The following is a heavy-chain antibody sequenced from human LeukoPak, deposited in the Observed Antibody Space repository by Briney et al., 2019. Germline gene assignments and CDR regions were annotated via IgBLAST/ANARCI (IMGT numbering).Heavy chain of an antibody. CDR1: GFTFSSYG. J-gene: IGHJ6*03. CDR2: IWYDGSNK. V-gene: IGHV3-33*06. Sequence: PGRSLRLSCAASGFTFSSYGMHWVRQAPGKGLEWVAVIWYDGSNKYYADSVKGRFTISRDNSKNTLYLQMNSLRAEDTAVYYCAKDHRPLVYYMDVWGKGTTVTVSS. D-gene: IGHD6-6*01. CDR3: AKDHRPLVYYMDV.